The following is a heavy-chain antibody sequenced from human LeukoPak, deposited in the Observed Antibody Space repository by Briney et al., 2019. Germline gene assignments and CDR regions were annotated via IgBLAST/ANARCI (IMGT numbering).Heavy chain of an antibody. CDR3: ARGSRGMIVGYGMDV. D-gene: IGHD3-22*01. J-gene: IGHJ6*02. CDR2: INHSGST. Sequence: SETLSLTCTVSGGSISSYYWSWIRQPPGKGLEWIGEINHSGSTNYNPSLKSRVTISVDTSKNQFSLKLSSVTAADTAVYYCARGSRGMIVGYGMDVWGQGTTVTVSS. CDR1: GGSISSYY. V-gene: IGHV4-34*01.